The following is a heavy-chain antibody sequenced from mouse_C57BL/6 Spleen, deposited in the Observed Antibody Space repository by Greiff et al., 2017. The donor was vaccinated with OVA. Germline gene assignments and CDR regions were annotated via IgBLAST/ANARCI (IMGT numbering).Heavy chain of an antibody. Sequence: VKLQQPGAELVMPGASVKLSCKASGYTFTSYWMHWVKQRPGQGLEWIGEIDPSDSYTNYNQKFKGKSTLTVDKSSSTAYMQLSSLTSEDSAVYYCARSKIVTTYFDVWGTGTTVTVSS. D-gene: IGHD2-5*01. CDR3: ARSKIVTTYFDV. V-gene: IGHV1-69*01. CDR2: IDPSDSYT. CDR1: GYTFTSYW. J-gene: IGHJ1*03.